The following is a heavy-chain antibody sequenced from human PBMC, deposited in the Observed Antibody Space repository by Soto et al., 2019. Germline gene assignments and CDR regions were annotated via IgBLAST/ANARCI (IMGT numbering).Heavy chain of an antibody. J-gene: IGHJ5*02. D-gene: IGHD2-21*01. CDR1: GGYISSSNW. Sequence: QVQLQESGPGLLKPSGTLSLTCAVSGGYISSSNWWSWVRQPPGKGLEWIGEIYHSGSTNYNPSLKSRVTISADKSKNQFSLKLSSVTAADTAVYYCASSPRALFHSTLKYSWFDPWGQGTLVTFSS. V-gene: IGHV4-4*02. CDR3: ASSPRALFHSTLKYSWFDP. CDR2: IYHSGST.